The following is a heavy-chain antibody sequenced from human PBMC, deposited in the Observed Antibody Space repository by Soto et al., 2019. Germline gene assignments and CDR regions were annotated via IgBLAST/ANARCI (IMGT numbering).Heavy chain of an antibody. V-gene: IGHV1-69*12. CDR3: ARVEAVAGLYNDHGLDV. J-gene: IGHJ6*02. Sequence: QVQLVQSGAEVKKPGSSVKVSCKVSGGTFSNYAIDWVRLAPGHGLEWMGGIVPIFGTTYYTQKFQGRATFIADDSTTRAYLEMSSLRSEDTAIYYCARVEAVAGLYNDHGLDVWGQGTAVTVSS. CDR1: GGTFSNYA. CDR2: IVPIFGTT. D-gene: IGHD6-19*01.